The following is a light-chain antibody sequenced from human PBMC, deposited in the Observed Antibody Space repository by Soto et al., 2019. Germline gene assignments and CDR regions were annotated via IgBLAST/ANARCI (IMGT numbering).Light chain of an antibody. J-gene: IGLJ1*01. CDR1: SSDVGGYNY. V-gene: IGLV2-14*01. Sequence: QSALTQPASVSGSPGQSITIACTGTSSDVGGYNYVSWFQQHPGKAPKLMIYEVSNRPSGVSYRFSGSKSGNTASLTISGLQAEDEANYYCSSYSSRSTLVFGTGTKLTVL. CDR3: SSYSSRSTLV. CDR2: EVS.